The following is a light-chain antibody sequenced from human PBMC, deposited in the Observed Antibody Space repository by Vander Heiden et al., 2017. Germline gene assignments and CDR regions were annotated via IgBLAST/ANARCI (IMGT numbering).Light chain of an antibody. CDR3: ATWDDRLSGSV. V-gene: IGLV1-44*01. CDR2: NND. Sequence: SVLAQPPVWSATAGQRVTISCSGSSSNIGSNTVNWYQQLPGTAPKLLIYNNDHRPSGVSDRFSASKSGTSASLAISGLQSEDEADYYCATWDDRLSGSVFGGGTKLTVL. J-gene: IGLJ3*02. CDR1: SSNIGSNT.